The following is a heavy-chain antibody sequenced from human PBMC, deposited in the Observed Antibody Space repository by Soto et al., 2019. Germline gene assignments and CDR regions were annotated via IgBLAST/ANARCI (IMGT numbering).Heavy chain of an antibody. V-gene: IGHV4-61*01. CDR2: IYYSGST. Sequence: PSETLSLTCTVSGGSVSSGSYYWSWIRQPPGKGLEWIGYIYYSGSTNYNPSLKSRVTMSVDTSKNQFSLKLSSVTAADTAVYYCARGRVVITTRYYYYYGMDVWGQGTTVTVSS. D-gene: IGHD3-22*01. J-gene: IGHJ6*02. CDR3: ARGRVVITTRYYYYYGMDV. CDR1: GGSVSSGSYY.